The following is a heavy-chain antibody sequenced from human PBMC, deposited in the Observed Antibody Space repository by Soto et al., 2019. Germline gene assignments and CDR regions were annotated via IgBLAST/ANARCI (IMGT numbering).Heavy chain of an antibody. Sequence: GESLKISCKGSGYSFTSYWIGWVRQMPGKGLEWMGIIYPGDSDTRYSPSFQGQVTISADKSISTAYLQWSSLKASDAAMYYCARCHRDGGRIYYYYMDFWGKGTTVTVSS. CDR2: IYPGDSDT. J-gene: IGHJ6*03. CDR1: GYSFTSYW. V-gene: IGHV5-51*01. CDR3: ARCHRDGGRIYYYYMDF. D-gene: IGHD4-17*01.